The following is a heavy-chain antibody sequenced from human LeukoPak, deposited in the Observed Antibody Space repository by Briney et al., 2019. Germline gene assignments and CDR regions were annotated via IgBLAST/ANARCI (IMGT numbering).Heavy chain of an antibody. Sequence: SETLSLTCTVSGGSISSSSYYWGWIRQPPGKGLEWIGSIYYSGSTYYNPSLKSRVTISVDTSKNQFSLKLSSVTAADTAVYYCARDQKEPYYYGSGSYRGGFDYWGQGTLVTVSS. CDR3: ARDQKEPYYYGSGSYRGGFDY. CDR1: GGSISSSSYY. V-gene: IGHV4-39*07. CDR2: IYYSGST. J-gene: IGHJ4*02. D-gene: IGHD3-10*01.